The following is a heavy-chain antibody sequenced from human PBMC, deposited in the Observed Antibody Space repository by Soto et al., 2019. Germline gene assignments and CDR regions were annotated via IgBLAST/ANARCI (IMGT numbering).Heavy chain of an antibody. J-gene: IGHJ4*02. Sequence: PSETLSLTCAVYGGSFSGYYWSWIRQPPGKGLEWIGEINHSGSTNYNPSLKSRVTISVDTSKNRFSLKLSSVTAADTAVYYCARVPGYSSSWYQSYFDYWGQGTLVTVSS. D-gene: IGHD6-13*01. CDR3: ARVPGYSSSWYQSYFDY. CDR1: GGSFSGYY. V-gene: IGHV4-34*01. CDR2: INHSGST.